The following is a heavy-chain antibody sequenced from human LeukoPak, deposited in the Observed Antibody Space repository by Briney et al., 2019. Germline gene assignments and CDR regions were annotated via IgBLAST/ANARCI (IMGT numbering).Heavy chain of an antibody. CDR3: AKGYDSSGYYYHN. J-gene: IGHJ4*02. CDR2: ISGSGGST. CDR1: GFTFSSYA. Sequence: GGSLRLSCAASGFTFSSYAMSWVRQAPGKGLEWVSAISGSGGSTYYADSVKGRFTISRDNSKNTLYLQMNSLRAEDTAVYDCAKGYDSSGYYYHNWGQGTLVTVSS. D-gene: IGHD3-22*01. V-gene: IGHV3-23*01.